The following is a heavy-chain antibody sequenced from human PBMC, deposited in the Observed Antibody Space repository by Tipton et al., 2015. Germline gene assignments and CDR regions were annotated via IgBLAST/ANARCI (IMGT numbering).Heavy chain of an antibody. Sequence: TLSLTCAVSGGSITTAYWWRWVRQPPGEGLEYIGEIYHSGSTDYNPSLRGRVTISVDKSNNQFSLMLNSVTAADTAVYYCARARGRHGGLFDSWGQGTLVTVSS. J-gene: IGHJ4*02. CDR3: ARARGRHGGLFDS. CDR1: GGSITTAYW. CDR2: IYHSGST. D-gene: IGHD4-23*01. V-gene: IGHV4-4*02.